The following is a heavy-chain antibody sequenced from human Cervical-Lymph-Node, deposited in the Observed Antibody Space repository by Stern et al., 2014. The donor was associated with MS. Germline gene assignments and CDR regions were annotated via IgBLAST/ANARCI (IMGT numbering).Heavy chain of an antibody. J-gene: IGHJ4*02. CDR2: RFPGDPDT. Sequence: VQLVQSGAEVKKPGESLKISCKGSGYNFTSYWIGWVRQMPGKGLEWMGVRFPGDPDTKYSPSFQGQVTISADKSITTAYLQWSSRKASDTAMYYCARHCAKREQCAFDYWGQGTLVTVSS. CDR1: GYNFTSYW. V-gene: IGHV5-51*01. CDR3: ARHCAKREQCAFDY. D-gene: IGHD6-19*01.